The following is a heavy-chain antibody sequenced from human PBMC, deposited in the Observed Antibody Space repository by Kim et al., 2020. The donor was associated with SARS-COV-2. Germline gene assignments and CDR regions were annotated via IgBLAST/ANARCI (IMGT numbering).Heavy chain of an antibody. J-gene: IGHJ3*02. CDR2: IYSNGNS. D-gene: IGHD3-10*01. V-gene: IGHV3-53*01. CDR3: ARDFTVRGRRAFDI. Sequence: GGSLRLSCAASGFIVSDNYMSWVRQAPGKGLERVSVIYSNGNSYYTDSVKGRFTISRDTFKNTVYLQMNSLRAEDTAIYYCARDFTVRGRRAFDIWGQGTMVNVSS. CDR1: GFIVSDNY.